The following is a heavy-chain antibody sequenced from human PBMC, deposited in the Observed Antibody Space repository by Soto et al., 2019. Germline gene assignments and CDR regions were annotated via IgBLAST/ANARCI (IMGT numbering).Heavy chain of an antibody. CDR2: IFYSGST. Sequence: QVQLQELGPGLVKPSESLSLTCTVSGGSISSYYWSWIRQPPGKGLEWIWFIFYSGSTSYNPSLKSRVTISIDTAEYQFSLKLNSVTAADTALYYCASMIGDPVLSFDSWGQGTLVAVSS. J-gene: IGHJ5*01. V-gene: IGHV4-59*01. CDR3: ASMIGDPVLSFDS. CDR1: GGSISSYY. D-gene: IGHD3-10*02.